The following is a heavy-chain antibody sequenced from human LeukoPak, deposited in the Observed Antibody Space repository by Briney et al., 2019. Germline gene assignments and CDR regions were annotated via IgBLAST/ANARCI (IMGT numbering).Heavy chain of an antibody. CDR3: ARERIPYSSSPGAFDI. V-gene: IGHV4-59*01. CDR1: GGSISSYY. D-gene: IGHD6-6*01. J-gene: IGHJ3*02. CDR2: IYYSGST. Sequence: PSETLSLTCTVSGGSISSYYWSWIRQPPGKGLEWIGYIYYSGSTNHNPPLKSRVTISVDTSKNQFSLKLSSVTAADTAVYYCARERIPYSSSPGAFDIWGQGTMVTVSS.